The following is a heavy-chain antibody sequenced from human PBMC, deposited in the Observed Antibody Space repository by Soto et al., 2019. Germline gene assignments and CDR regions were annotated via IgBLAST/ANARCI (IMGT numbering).Heavy chain of an antibody. D-gene: IGHD3-3*01. CDR3: ARFHDFWSGYFNWFDP. Sequence: SVKGRFTISRDNAKNSLYLQMNSLRAEDTAVYYCARFHDFWSGYFNWFDPWGQGTLVTVSS. J-gene: IGHJ5*02. V-gene: IGHV3-11*01.